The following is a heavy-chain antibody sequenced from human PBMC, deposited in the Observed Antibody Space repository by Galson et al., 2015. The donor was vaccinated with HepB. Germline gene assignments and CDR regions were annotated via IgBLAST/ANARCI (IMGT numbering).Heavy chain of an antibody. CDR2: INPNRXGT. CDR3: ARGDSGSFYVGGXXX. D-gene: IGHD1-26*01. V-gene: IGHV1-2*04. CDR1: GYTXXXXX. J-gene: IGHJ4*02. Sequence: SVKVSCKASGYTXXXXXXXXXXXAPXKGLXXMGWINPNRXGTNXAQKFQXWVTXTRDTSISTAYMXLSRLRSDDTAVYYCARGDSGSFYVGGXXXWGQGTLV.